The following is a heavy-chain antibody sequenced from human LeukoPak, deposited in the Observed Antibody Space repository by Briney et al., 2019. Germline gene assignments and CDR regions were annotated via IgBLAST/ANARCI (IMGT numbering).Heavy chain of an antibody. V-gene: IGHV4-39*01. Sequence: PSEILSLTCTVSGGSISTTNYYWGWIRQPPGRDLEWIGSIYSSGNTYYNPSLESRVTISVDTSKNQLSLKLTSATAADTSVYYCARHSGLRSPFDPWGQGTLVTVSS. D-gene: IGHD3-3*01. J-gene: IGHJ5*02. CDR1: GGSISTTNYY. CDR3: ARHSGLRSPFDP. CDR2: IYSSGNT.